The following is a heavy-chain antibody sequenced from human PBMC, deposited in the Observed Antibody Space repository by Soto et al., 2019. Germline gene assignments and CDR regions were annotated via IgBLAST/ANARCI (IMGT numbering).Heavy chain of an antibody. D-gene: IGHD6-19*01. J-gene: IGHJ4*02. Sequence: PGESLKISCKGSGYSVTSYRISWVRQMPGKGLEWMGRIDPSDSYTNYSPSFQGHVTISADKSISTAYLQWSSLKASDTAMYYCARRIAVAGEIDYWGQGTLVTVSS. V-gene: IGHV5-10-1*01. CDR2: IDPSDSYT. CDR1: GYSVTSYR. CDR3: ARRIAVAGEIDY.